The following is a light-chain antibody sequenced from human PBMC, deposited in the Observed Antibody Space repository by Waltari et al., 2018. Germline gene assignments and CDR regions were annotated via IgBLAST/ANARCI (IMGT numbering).Light chain of an antibody. Sequence: QSALTQPPSVSGSPEQSVTIPCTGSTIGVRGYTSVSWYQQHPGKTPKLIIFDVNQRPSGVPDRFSGSKSGNTASLTISGLRPEDEADYHCGSYAGVHTFWLFGGGTKLTVL. CDR3: GSYAGVHTFWL. CDR1: TIGVRGYTS. V-gene: IGLV2-11*01. J-gene: IGLJ3*02. CDR2: DVN.